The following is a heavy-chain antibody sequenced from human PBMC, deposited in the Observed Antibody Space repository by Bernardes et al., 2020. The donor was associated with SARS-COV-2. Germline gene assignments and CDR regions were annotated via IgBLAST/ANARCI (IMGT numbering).Heavy chain of an antibody. CDR3: ARLGFCSGGRCLADY. V-gene: IGHV4-59*01. J-gene: IGHJ4*02. CDR2: THYRGTT. D-gene: IGHD2-15*01. Sequence: SKTLYVTCTVSGDSISGSYWNWVRQPPGKGLEWIGHTHYRGTTNYNPSLRSRVTISIDTSKNQFSLKLSSVTAADTAVYYCARLGFCSGGRCLADYWGQGALVSVSS. CDR1: GDSISGSY.